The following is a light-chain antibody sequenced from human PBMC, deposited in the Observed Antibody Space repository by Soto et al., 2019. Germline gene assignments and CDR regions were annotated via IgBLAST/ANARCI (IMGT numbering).Light chain of an antibody. CDR3: QQDGSSQYT. CDR1: QTISSW. V-gene: IGKV1-5*03. CDR2: TAS. J-gene: IGKJ2*01. Sequence: DIQMTQSPSTLSGSVGDRVTITCRASQTISSWLAWYQQKPGKAPKLLIYTASTLKSGVPSRFSGSGSGTDFTLTISSLQPEDFAVYYCQQDGSSQYTFGQGTKLEIK.